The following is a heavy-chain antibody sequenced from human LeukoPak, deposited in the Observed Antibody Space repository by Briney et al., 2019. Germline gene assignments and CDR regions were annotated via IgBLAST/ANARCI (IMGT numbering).Heavy chain of an antibody. Sequence: GRSLRLSCAASGFTFSSYGMHWVRQAPGKGLEWVAVISYDGSNKYYADSVKGRFTISRDNSKNTLYLQMNSLTAEDTALYYCAKGLEGRYDSSGYYSNWFDPWGQGTLVTVSS. CDR3: AKGLEGRYDSSGYYSNWFDP. CDR1: GFTFSSYG. D-gene: IGHD3-22*01. J-gene: IGHJ5*02. CDR2: ISYDGSNK. V-gene: IGHV3-30*18.